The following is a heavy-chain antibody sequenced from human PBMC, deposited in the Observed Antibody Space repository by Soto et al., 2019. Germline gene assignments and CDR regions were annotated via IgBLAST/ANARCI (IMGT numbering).Heavy chain of an antibody. J-gene: IGHJ4*02. CDR1: GFTFSTYN. D-gene: IGHD2-15*01. CDR2: IRGSGAI. CDR3: ARDFLRGYGPDY. Sequence: PGGSLRLSCAASGFTFSTYNMNWVRQAPGRGLEWVSYIRGSGAIYYADSVHGRFTMSTDNAKNALYLQMNSLRAEDTAVYYCARDFLRGYGPDYWGQGTLVTVSS. V-gene: IGHV3-48*01.